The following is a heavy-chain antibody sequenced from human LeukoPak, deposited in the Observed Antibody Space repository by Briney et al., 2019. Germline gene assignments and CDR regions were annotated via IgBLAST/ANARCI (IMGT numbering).Heavy chain of an antibody. D-gene: IGHD5-24*01. J-gene: IGHJ3*02. CDR1: GFTFTNYA. CDR2: LSPSGADT. V-gene: IGHV3-23*01. CDR3: ARRAYNWGAFDI. Sequence: GGSLRLSCAASGFTFTNYAMNWVRQAPGKGLEGVSTLSPSGADTYYADSVKGRFTISRDISKNTLYLQMNSLRAEDTAVYYCARRAYNWGAFDIWGQGTMVTVSS.